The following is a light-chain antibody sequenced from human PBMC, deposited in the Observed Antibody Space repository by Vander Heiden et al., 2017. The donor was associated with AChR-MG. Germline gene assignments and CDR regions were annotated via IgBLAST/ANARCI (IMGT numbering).Light chain of an antibody. V-gene: IGLV2-8*01. CDR2: EVN. Sequence: QSALTQPPSASGSPGQSVTISCTGTSSDIGCYNYVPWYQQHPGKAPKLMIYEVNRRPSGVPDRFSGSRSGNTASLTVSGLQAEDEADYYCSSDAGNNVIFGGGTKLTVL. J-gene: IGLJ2*01. CDR1: SSDIGCYNY. CDR3: SSDAGNNVI.